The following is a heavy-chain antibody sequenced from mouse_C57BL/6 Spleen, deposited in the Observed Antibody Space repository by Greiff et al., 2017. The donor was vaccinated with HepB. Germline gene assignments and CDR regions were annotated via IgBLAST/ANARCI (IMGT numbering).Heavy chain of an antibody. CDR3: ARDDTGYFDV. Sequence: EVMLVESGGGLVKPGGSLKLSCAASGFTFSDYGMHWVRQAPEKGLEWIAYISSCSSTIYYADTVKGRFTISRDNAKNTVFLQMTSLRSEDTAVYYCARDDTGYFDVWGTGTTVTVSS. CDR2: ISSCSSTI. CDR1: GFTFSDYG. J-gene: IGHJ1*03. V-gene: IGHV5-17*01.